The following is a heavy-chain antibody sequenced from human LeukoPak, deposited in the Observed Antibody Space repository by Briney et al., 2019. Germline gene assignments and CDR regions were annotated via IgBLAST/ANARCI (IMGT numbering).Heavy chain of an antibody. J-gene: IGHJ3*02. D-gene: IGHD6-25*01. V-gene: IGHV3-30*18. CDR1: GFTFSSYG. CDR3: AKDRGTSLCDAFDI. Sequence: GGSLRLSCTASGFTFSSYGMHWLRQAPGKGLEWLAVVSSDGSITYYPDSVNVNGRFTISRDNSKKTLYQQLNSLGAEDTAVYYCAKDRGTSLCDAFDIWGQGTMVTVSS. CDR2: VSSDGSIT.